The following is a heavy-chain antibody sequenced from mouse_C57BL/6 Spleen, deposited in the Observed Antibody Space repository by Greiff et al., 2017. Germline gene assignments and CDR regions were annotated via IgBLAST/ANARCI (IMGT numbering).Heavy chain of an antibody. Sequence: EVQLQQSGPELVKPGASVKISCKASGYTFTDYYMNWVKQSHGKSLEWIGDINPNNGGTSYNQKFKGKATLTVDKSSSTAYMELRSLTSEDSAVYYCARSYDGYYAWFAYWGQGTLGTVSA. D-gene: IGHD2-3*01. V-gene: IGHV1-26*01. CDR3: ARSYDGYYAWFAY. J-gene: IGHJ3*01. CDR2: INPNNGGT. CDR1: GYTFTDYY.